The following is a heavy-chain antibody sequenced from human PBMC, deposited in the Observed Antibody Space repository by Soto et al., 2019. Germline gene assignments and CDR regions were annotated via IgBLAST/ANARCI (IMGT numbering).Heavy chain of an antibody. CDR2: ISSSDNSI. Sequence: PWGSLRLPWAAAEFTCGSHSRNRVRQAPGKGLEWVSGISSSDNSIHYADSVRGRFTIIRDNSKNTLLLQMNSLRVEDTAIYYCAKDSHWGIISPTHDHWGQGTQVTVSS. CDR1: EFTCGSHS. V-gene: IGHV3-23*01. J-gene: IGHJ4*02. D-gene: IGHD3-16*01. CDR3: AKDSHWGIISPTHDH.